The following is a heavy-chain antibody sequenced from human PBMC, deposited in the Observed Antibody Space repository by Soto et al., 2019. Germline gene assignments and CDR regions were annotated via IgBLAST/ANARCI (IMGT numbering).Heavy chain of an antibody. V-gene: IGHV4-39*01. Sequence: SETLSLTCTVSGGSISSYYWGWIRQPPGKGLEWIGSIYYSGSTYYNPSLKSRVTISVDTSKNQFSLKLSSVTAADTAVYYCARRGSGSYSDYWGQGTLVTVSS. J-gene: IGHJ4*02. CDR3: ARRGSGSYSDY. CDR2: IYYSGST. CDR1: GGSISSYY. D-gene: IGHD3-10*01.